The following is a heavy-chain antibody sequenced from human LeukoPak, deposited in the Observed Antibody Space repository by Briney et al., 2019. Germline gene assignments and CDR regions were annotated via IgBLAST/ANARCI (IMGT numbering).Heavy chain of an antibody. V-gene: IGHV1-69*05. CDR2: IIPIFGTA. J-gene: IGHJ4*02. CDR1: GYTLTSYY. Sequence: SVKVSCKASGYTLTSYYLHWVRQAPGQGLEWMGGIIPIFGTANYAQKFQGRVTITTDESTSTAYMELSSLRSEDTAVYYCARDRDYGGNTYFDYWGQGTLVTVSS. D-gene: IGHD4-23*01. CDR3: ARDRDYGGNTYFDY.